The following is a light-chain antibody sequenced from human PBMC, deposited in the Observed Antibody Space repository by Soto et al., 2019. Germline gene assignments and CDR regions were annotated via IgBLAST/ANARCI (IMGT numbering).Light chain of an antibody. CDR1: QGIGSD. CDR3: LQYKSYPRT. Sequence: DIVMTQSPDSLSASVGDTVTITCRASQGIGSDLGWYQQKPGKAPKRLIYAASTSQSGVPSRFSGSGSGTDFTLTISSLQPEDFATYYCLQYKSYPRTFGQGTKVDIK. V-gene: IGKV1-17*01. CDR2: AAS. J-gene: IGKJ1*01.